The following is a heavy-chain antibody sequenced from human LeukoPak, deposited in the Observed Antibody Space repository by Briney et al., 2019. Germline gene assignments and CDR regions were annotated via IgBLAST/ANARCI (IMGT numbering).Heavy chain of an antibody. D-gene: IGHD6-13*01. V-gene: IGHV3-30*18. Sequence: PGGSLRLSCAASGFTFSSYGMHWVRQAPGKGLEWVAVISYDGSNKYYADSVKGRFTISRDNSKNTLYLQMNSLRAEDTAVYYCAKETRSSWRGTYFDYWGQGTLVTVSS. CDR1: GFTFSSYG. CDR2: ISYDGSNK. J-gene: IGHJ4*02. CDR3: AKETRSSWRGTYFDY.